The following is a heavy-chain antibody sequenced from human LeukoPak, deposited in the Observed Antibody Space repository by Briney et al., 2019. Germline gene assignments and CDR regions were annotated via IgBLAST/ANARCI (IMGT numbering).Heavy chain of an antibody. CDR1: GGSISSSSYY. V-gene: IGHV4-39*07. Sequence: PSETLSLTCTVSGGSISSSSYYWGWIRQPPGKGLEWIGSIHYSGSTNYNPSLKSRVTISVDTSKNQFSLKLSSVTAADTAVYYCARAEGIYCTNGVCLGEARGWFDPWGQGTLVTVSS. J-gene: IGHJ5*02. D-gene: IGHD2-8*01. CDR2: IHYSGST. CDR3: ARAEGIYCTNGVCLGEARGWFDP.